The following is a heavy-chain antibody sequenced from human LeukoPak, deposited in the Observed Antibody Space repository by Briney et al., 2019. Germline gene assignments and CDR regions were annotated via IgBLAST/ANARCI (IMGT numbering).Heavy chain of an antibody. Sequence: GGSLRLSCAASGFTFSSYAMHWVRQAPGKGLEWVAVISYGGSNKYYADSVKGRFTISRDNSKNTLYLQMNSLRAEDTAVYYCARDGLLGYFDYWGQGTLVTVSS. CDR2: ISYGGSNK. V-gene: IGHV3-30-3*01. CDR3: ARDGLLGYFDY. CDR1: GFTFSSYA. J-gene: IGHJ4*02.